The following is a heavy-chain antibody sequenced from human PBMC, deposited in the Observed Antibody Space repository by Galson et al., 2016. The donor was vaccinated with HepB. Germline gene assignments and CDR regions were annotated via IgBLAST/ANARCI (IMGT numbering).Heavy chain of an antibody. CDR3: ARRHPVAEMLLDAFDI. V-gene: IGHV5-51*01. D-gene: IGHD2-15*01. J-gene: IGHJ3*02. CDR1: GYTFTNYW. CDR2: MNPFDSDA. Sequence: QSGAEVKKPGESLTISCKGSGYTFTNYWIGWVRQMPGKDLEWMAIMNPFDSDARYSPSFQGQVIISADKSTSTAYLQWGSLKASDTAMYYCARRHPVAEMLLDAFDIWGQGTMVTVSS.